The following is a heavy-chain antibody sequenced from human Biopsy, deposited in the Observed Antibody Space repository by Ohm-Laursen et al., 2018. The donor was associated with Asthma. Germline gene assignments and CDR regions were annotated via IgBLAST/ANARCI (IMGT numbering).Heavy chain of an antibody. CDR1: GGTFTNFA. V-gene: IGHV1-69*13. J-gene: IGHJ6*02. CDR2: IMTVFGTT. D-gene: IGHD6-19*01. Sequence: GASVKASCKAPGGTFTNFAISWVRQAPGQGLEWLGGIMTVFGTTNHATKFQGRVTITADESTSTAYMEGTSLRSEDTAIYYCARCQVGYSSGWSLLLKKIYYSGMDVWGQGTAVTVSS. CDR3: ARCQVGYSSGWSLLLKKIYYSGMDV.